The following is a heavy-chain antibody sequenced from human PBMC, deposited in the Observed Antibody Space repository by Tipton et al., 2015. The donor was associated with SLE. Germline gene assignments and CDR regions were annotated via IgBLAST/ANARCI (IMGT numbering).Heavy chain of an antibody. V-gene: IGHV3-48*03. D-gene: IGHD6-13*01. J-gene: IGHJ4*02. CDR1: GFTFSSYE. Sequence: AVSGFTFSSYEMNWVRQAPGKGLEWVSYISSSGSSIYYADSVKGRFSISRDNAKNSLYLQMNSLRAEDTAVYYCARSSQAAAGTNFDYWGQGTLVTVSS. CDR2: ISSSGSSI. CDR3: ARSSQAAAGTNFDY.